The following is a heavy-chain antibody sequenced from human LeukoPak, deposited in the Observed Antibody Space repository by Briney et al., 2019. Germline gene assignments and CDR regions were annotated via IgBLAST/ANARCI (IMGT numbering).Heavy chain of an antibody. CDR3: ASKQPPRFS. J-gene: IGHJ5*02. D-gene: IGHD1/OR15-1a*01. CDR2: VNNFGDTT. Sequence: GGSLRLSCAASGFTFSRYAMTWVRHAPGKGLEWVSTVNNFGDTTHYADSVKGRFTISRDNSGSTLYLQMNSLRADDTAEYFCASKQPPRFSWGQGALVTVSS. CDR1: GFTFSRYA. V-gene: IGHV3-23*01.